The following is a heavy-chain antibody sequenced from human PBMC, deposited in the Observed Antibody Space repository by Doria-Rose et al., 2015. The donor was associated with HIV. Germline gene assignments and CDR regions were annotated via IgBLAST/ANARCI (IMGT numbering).Heavy chain of an antibody. J-gene: IGHJ4*02. Sequence: SGPVLVKPTETLTLTCTVSGVSLSSPGMGVSWIRQPPGKALEWLANIFSDDERSDKPSLKSRLTISRSTSKSQVVLTMTDMDPVDTATYYCARIKSSRWYHKYYFDFWGQGTLVIVSA. CDR2: IFSDDER. CDR1: GVSLSSPGMG. D-gene: IGHD6-13*01. V-gene: IGHV2-26*01. CDR3: ARIKSSRWYHKYYFDF.